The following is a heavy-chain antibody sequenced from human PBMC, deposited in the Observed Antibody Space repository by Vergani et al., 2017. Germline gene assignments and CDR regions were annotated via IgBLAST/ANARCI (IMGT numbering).Heavy chain of an antibody. CDR3: ARDSCSSTSCYEGDTFDI. J-gene: IGHJ3*02. Sequence: QVQLVQSGVEVKKPGSSVKVSCKASGGTFSSYAINWVRQAPGQGLEWMGRIIPVFGTANYAQKFQGRVTITADESTSTAYMELSSLRSEDTAVYYCARDSCSSTSCYEGDTFDIWGQGTMVTVSS. V-gene: IGHV1-69*13. D-gene: IGHD2-2*01. CDR1: GGTFSSYA. CDR2: IIPVFGTA.